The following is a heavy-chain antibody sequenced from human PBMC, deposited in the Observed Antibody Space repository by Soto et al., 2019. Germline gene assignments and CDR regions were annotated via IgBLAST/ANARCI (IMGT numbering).Heavy chain of an antibody. D-gene: IGHD3-3*01. J-gene: IGHJ4*02. Sequence: ASVKVSCKASGYTFTSYAMHWVRQAPGQRLEWMGWINAGNGNTKYSQKFQGRFTFTRDTSASTAYMELSSLRSEDTAVYYCASAARWSGYYTPAYWGQGTLVTVSS. CDR2: INAGNGNT. V-gene: IGHV1-3*01. CDR3: ASAARWSGYYTPAY. CDR1: GYTFTSYA.